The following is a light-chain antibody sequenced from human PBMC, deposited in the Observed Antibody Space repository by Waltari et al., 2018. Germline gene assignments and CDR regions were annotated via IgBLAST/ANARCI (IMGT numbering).Light chain of an antibody. CDR2: WAS. CDR1: QPVMYSPTNKNF. V-gene: IGKV4-1*01. J-gene: IGKJ1*01. CDR3: HQYYKTPWT. Sequence: DIVMTQSPDPLTVSLGERATINCKSSQPVMYSPTNKNFLAWDQQKVGQPPKLLIYWASTRESGVPERLSGSGSGTDFTLTISSLQAEDVAVYYCHQYYKTPWTFGQGTKVEIK.